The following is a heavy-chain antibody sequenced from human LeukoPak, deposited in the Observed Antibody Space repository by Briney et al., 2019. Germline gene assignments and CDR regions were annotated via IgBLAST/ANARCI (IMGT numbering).Heavy chain of an antibody. Sequence: PGGSLRLSCAASGFTFDTYGMSWVRQAPGKGLEWVSSISSNSANTYYADSVKGRFTISRDNSKNTLYLQMNSLRAEDTAVYYCEKDGTGCGGDCDSDYWGQGTLVTVSS. CDR3: EKDGTGCGGDCDSDY. D-gene: IGHD2-21*02. V-gene: IGHV3-23*01. CDR2: ISSNSANT. J-gene: IGHJ4*02. CDR1: GFTFDTYG.